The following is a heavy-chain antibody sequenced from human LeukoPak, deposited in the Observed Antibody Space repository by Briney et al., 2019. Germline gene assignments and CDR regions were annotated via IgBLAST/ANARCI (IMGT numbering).Heavy chain of an antibody. J-gene: IGHJ5*02. CDR1: GGSMKNYY. CDR3: AGGIGYATSPADH. Sequence: SETLSLTCSVSGGSMKNYYWSWIRQPPGEGLEWIGYIHDTRGTNYNPYLKSRVTISLDTSKNHFSLSLNSVIAADPAVYFCAGGIGYATSPADHLGQGTLVIVSS. V-gene: IGHV4-59*01. D-gene: IGHD6-13*01. CDR2: IHDTRGT.